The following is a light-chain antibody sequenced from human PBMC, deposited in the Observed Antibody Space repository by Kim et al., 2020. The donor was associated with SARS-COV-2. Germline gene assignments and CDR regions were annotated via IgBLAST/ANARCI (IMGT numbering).Light chain of an antibody. J-gene: IGKJ5*01. CDR3: QQYNNWPPRIT. CDR2: GAS. CDR1: QSVSSN. V-gene: IGKV3D-15*01. Sequence: EIVMTQSPVTLSVSPGERATLSCRASQSVSSNLAWYQQRPCQAPRLLIYGASTRATGIPARFSGSGSGTEFTLTISSLQSEDFAVYYCQQYNNWPPRITFGQGTRLEIK.